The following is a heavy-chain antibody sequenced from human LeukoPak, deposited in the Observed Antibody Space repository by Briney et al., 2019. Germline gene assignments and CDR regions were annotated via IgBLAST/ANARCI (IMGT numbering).Heavy chain of an antibody. CDR1: GFTFGDYA. J-gene: IGHJ3*02. V-gene: IGHV3-49*03. Sequence: PGGSLRLSCTASGFTFGDYAMSWFRQAPGKGLEWVGLIRSKAYGGTTEYAASVKGRFTISGDDSKSIAYLQMNSLKTEDTAVYYCTRASHYDILTGSYPGAFDIWGQGTMVTVSS. CDR2: IRSKAYGGTT. CDR3: TRASHYDILTGSYPGAFDI. D-gene: IGHD3-9*01.